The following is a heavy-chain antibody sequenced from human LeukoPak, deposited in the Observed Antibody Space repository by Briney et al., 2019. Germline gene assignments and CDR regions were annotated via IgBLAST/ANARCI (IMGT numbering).Heavy chain of an antibody. J-gene: IGHJ4*02. CDR3: ARDYYDSSGYSFDY. D-gene: IGHD3-22*01. V-gene: IGHV4-38-2*02. CDR1: GYSISSGDF. CDR2: IHHSGSI. Sequence: SETLSLTCTVSGYSISSGDFWGWIRQPPGKGLEWIGSIHHSGSIYYNPSLKSRFTISVDTSKNQFSLKLSSVTAADTAVFCCARDYYDSSGYSFDYWGQGTLITVSS.